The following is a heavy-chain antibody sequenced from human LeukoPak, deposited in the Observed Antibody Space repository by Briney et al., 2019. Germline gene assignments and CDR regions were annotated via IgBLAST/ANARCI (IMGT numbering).Heavy chain of an antibody. Sequence: PGGSLRLSCAASGFTFTSYAMSWVRQAPGKGLEWVSVISGGGSSTYYADSVKGRFTISRDNSKNTLYLQMNGLRGEDTAVYYCAKESGQLDVWGKGTTVTDSS. V-gene: IGHV3-23*01. CDR1: GFTFTSYA. J-gene: IGHJ6*04. CDR2: ISGGGSST. CDR3: AKESGQLDV. D-gene: IGHD3-3*01.